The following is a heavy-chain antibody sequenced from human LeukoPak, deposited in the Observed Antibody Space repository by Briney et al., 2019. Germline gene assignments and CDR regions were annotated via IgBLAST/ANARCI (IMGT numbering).Heavy chain of an antibody. Sequence: GGSLRFSCAASGFTLSNAWMNWVRQAPGKGLEWVANIKQDGSEKYYVDSVKGRFTISRDNAKNSLYLQMNSLRAEDTAVYYCARDYLRTTVTAPWYFDLWGRGTLVTVSS. V-gene: IGHV3-7*01. J-gene: IGHJ2*01. CDR1: GFTLSNAW. CDR3: ARDYLRTTVTAPWYFDL. CDR2: IKQDGSEK. D-gene: IGHD4-17*01.